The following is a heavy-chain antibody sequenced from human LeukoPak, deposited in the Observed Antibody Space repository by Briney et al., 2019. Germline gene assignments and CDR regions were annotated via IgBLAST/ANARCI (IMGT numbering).Heavy chain of an antibody. D-gene: IGHD2-2*01. V-gene: IGHV3-74*01. Sequence: GGSLRLSCAASGFTFSSYWMHWVRQAPGKGLVWVSRINSDGSSTSYADSVKGRFTISRDNAKNTLYLQMNRLRAEDTAVYYCARVIRYCSSTSCSGYYFDYWGQGTLVTVSS. CDR2: INSDGSST. CDR1: GFTFSSYW. J-gene: IGHJ4*02. CDR3: ARVIRYCSSTSCSGYYFDY.